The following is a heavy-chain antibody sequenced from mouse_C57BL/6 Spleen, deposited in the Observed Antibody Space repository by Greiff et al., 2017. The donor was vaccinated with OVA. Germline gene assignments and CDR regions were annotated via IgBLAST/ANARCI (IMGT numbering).Heavy chain of an antibody. CDR1: GYTFTSYT. V-gene: IGHV1-4*01. CDR3: AREGNAYAMDY. Sequence: QVQLKQSGAELARPGASVKMSCKASGYTFTSYTMHWVKQRPGQGLEWIGYINPSSGYTKYNQKFKDKATCTADKSSSTAYMQLSSLTSEDSAVYYCAREGNAYAMDYWGQGTSVTVSS. CDR2: INPSSGYT. J-gene: IGHJ4*01.